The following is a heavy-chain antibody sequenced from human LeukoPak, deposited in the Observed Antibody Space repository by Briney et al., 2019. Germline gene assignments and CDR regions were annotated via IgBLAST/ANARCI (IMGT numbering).Heavy chain of an antibody. V-gene: IGHV1-18*01. CDR2: ISAYNGNT. Sequence: GASVKVSCKASGYTFTSYGISWVRQAPGQGLEWMGWISAYNGNTNYAQKLQGRVTMTTDTSTSTAYMELRSLRSDDTAVYYCARDLPPYYDFWSGSDYGMDVWGQGTTVTVSS. CDR1: GYTFTSYG. D-gene: IGHD3-3*01. CDR3: ARDLPPYYDFWSGSDYGMDV. J-gene: IGHJ6*02.